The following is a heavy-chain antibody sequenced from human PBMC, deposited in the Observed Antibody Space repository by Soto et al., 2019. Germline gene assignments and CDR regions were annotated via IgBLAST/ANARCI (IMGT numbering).Heavy chain of an antibody. CDR1: GLNFGNFV. Sequence: PGGPLRLSCTASGLNFGNFVMRLVRQTPGKGLEWVSTITESGGDTYYTDSVKGRFTISRDNSKNTLYLQMTSLRAEDTALYYCTRASSDRNHMEVWGPGTKVTVSS. J-gene: IGHJ6*02. CDR2: ITESGGDT. V-gene: IGHV3-23*01. CDR3: TRASSDRNHMEV.